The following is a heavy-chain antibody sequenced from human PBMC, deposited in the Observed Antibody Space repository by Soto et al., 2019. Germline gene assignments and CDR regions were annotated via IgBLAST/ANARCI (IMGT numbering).Heavy chain of an antibody. Sequence: PGGSLRLSCAASGFTFSSYAMHWVRQAPGKGLEYVSAISSNGGSTYYANSVKGRFTISRDNAKNTLYLQMNSLRAEDTAVYYCARDGGYLGAFDIWGQGTMVTVSS. V-gene: IGHV3-64*01. J-gene: IGHJ3*02. CDR2: ISSNGGST. CDR1: GFTFSSYA. CDR3: ARDGGYLGAFDI. D-gene: IGHD3-22*01.